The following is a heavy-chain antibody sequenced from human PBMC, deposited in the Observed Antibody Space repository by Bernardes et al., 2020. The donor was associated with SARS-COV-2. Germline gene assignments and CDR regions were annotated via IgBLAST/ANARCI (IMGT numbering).Heavy chain of an antibody. CDR3: VRDGVQPDGYYYGMDV. CDR2: ISPYNHNT. Sequence: ASVKVSCKASGYIFTTYGISWVRQAPGQGLEWMGWISPYNHNTNFAQKFEGRVTLTTDTSTNTAYMELRSLTSDDTAVYYCVRDGVQPDGYYYGMDVWGQGTTVSVSS. J-gene: IGHJ6*02. V-gene: IGHV1-18*01. D-gene: IGHD6-13*01. CDR1: GYIFTTYG.